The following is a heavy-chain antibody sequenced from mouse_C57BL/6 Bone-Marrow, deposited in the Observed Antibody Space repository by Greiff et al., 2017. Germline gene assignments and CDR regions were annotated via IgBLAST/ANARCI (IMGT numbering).Heavy chain of an antibody. Sequence: VQLQQSGAELMKPGASVKLSCKATGYTFTGYWIEWVKQRPGHGLEWIGEILPGSGSTNYNEKFKGKATLTADKSSSTAYMELRSLTSGDSAVYFCARCELDYGSSYWYFDVWGTGTTVTVSS. CDR1: GYTFTGYW. CDR3: ARCELDYGSSYWYFDV. J-gene: IGHJ1*03. V-gene: IGHV1-9*01. D-gene: IGHD1-1*01. CDR2: ILPGSGST.